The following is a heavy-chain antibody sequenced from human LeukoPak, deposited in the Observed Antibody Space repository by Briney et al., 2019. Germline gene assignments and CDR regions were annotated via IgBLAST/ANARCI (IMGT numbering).Heavy chain of an antibody. CDR1: GFTFSSYS. J-gene: IGHJ4*02. D-gene: IGHD6-6*01. CDR2: ISSSSGNI. CDR3: SRGGSSSGDGLDY. V-gene: IGHV3-21*01. Sequence: PGGSLRLSCAASGFTFSSYSMNWVRQAPGKGLEWFSSISSSSGNIYYADPVKGRFTISRDNAKNSLYLQMNSLRAEDTAVYYCSRGGSSSGDGLDYWGQGTLVTVSS.